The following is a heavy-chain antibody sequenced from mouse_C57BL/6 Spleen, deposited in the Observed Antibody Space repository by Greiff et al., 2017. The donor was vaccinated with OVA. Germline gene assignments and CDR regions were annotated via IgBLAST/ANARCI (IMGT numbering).Heavy chain of an antibody. Sequence: QVQLQQSGPELVKPGASVKISCKASGYAFSSSWMNWVKQRPGKGLEWIGRIYPGDGDTNYNGKFKGKATLTADKSSSTAYMQLSSLTSEDSAVYFCANTDSPFLAYWGQGTLVTVSA. J-gene: IGHJ3*01. D-gene: IGHD3-1*01. CDR1: GYAFSSSW. V-gene: IGHV1-82*01. CDR3: ANTDSPFLAY. CDR2: IYPGDGDT.